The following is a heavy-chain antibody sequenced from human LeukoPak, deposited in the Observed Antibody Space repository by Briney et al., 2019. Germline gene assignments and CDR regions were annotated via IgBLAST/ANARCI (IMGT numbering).Heavy chain of an antibody. Sequence: SVKVSCKASGGTFSSYAISWVRQAPGQGLEWMGGIIPIFGTANYAQKFQGRVTITADESTSTAYMELSSLRSEDTAVYYCARGTTMVRGGHDAFDIWGQGTMVTVSS. CDR1: GGTFSSYA. J-gene: IGHJ3*02. CDR3: ARGTTMVRGGHDAFDI. V-gene: IGHV1-69*13. D-gene: IGHD3-10*01. CDR2: IIPIFGTA.